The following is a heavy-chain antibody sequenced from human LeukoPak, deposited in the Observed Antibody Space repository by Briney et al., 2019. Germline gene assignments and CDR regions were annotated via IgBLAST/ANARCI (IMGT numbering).Heavy chain of an antibody. Sequence: SETLSLTCAVYGGSFSGYYWSWIRQPPGKGLEWIGEINHSGSTNYNPSLKSRVTISVDTSKNQFSLKLSSVTAAGTAVYYCARVDSSGYDFYFDYWGQGTLVTVSS. CDR2: INHSGST. V-gene: IGHV4-34*01. CDR3: ARVDSSGYDFYFDY. CDR1: GGSFSGYY. D-gene: IGHD3-22*01. J-gene: IGHJ4*02.